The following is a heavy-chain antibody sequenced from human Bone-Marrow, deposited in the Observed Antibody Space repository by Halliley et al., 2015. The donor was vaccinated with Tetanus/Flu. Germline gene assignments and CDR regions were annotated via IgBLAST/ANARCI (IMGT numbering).Heavy chain of an antibody. Sequence: LRLSCAVYGGSFSGYYWAWIRQPPGMGLEWIGEINHSGSTNYNPSLKSRVTMSVDTSKNQFSLRLSSVTAADTAVYYCARGEHFAIKYDATGPDSYFDYWGQGTLVTVSS. D-gene: IGHD2-15*01. CDR1: GGSFSGYY. J-gene: IGHJ4*02. CDR2: INHSGST. V-gene: IGHV4-34*01. CDR3: ARGEHFAIKYDATGPDSYFDY.